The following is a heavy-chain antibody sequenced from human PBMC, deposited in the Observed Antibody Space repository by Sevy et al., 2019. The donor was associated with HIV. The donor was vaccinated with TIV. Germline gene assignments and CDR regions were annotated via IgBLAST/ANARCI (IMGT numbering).Heavy chain of an antibody. Sequence: GGSLRLSCAASGFTFSNAWMSWVRQAPGKGLEWVGRIKSKTDGGTTDYAAPVKGRVTISRDDSKNTLYLQMNSLKTEDTAVYYCTTGGRGYYDSSGYYSKDYWGQGTLVTVSS. V-gene: IGHV3-15*01. CDR2: IKSKTDGGTT. D-gene: IGHD3-22*01. CDR3: TTGGRGYYDSSGYYSKDY. J-gene: IGHJ4*02. CDR1: GFTFSNAW.